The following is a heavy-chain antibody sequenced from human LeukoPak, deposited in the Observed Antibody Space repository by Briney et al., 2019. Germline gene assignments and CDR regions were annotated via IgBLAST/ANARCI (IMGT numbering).Heavy chain of an antibody. Sequence: PGGSLRLSCAASGFTFSSFSMNWVRQAPGKGLERVSSISSSSSYIYYADSMKGRFTISRDNAKNSLYLQMNSLRAEDTAVYYCARAQPHYDSSGYQQENYYYYYMDVWGKGTTVTISS. CDR1: GFTFSSFS. CDR3: ARAQPHYDSSGYQQENYYYYYMDV. V-gene: IGHV3-21*01. CDR2: ISSSSSYI. J-gene: IGHJ6*03. D-gene: IGHD3-22*01.